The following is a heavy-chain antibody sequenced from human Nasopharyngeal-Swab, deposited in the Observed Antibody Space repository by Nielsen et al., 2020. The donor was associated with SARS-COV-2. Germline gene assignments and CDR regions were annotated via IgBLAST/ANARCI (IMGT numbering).Heavy chain of an antibody. CDR2: IWYDGSNK. D-gene: IGHD4-17*01. CDR3: AREAGTTVTTYGGVPDY. V-gene: IGHV3-33*01. Sequence: VRQAPGKGLEWVAVIWYDGSNKYYADSVKGRFTISRDNSKNTLHLQMNSLRAEDTAVYYCAREAGTTVTTYGGVPDYWGQGTLVTVSS. J-gene: IGHJ4*02.